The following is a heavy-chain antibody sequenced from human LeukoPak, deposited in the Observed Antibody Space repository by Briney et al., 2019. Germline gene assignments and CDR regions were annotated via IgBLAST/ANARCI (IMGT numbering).Heavy chain of an antibody. CDR2: IYPGDSDT. CDR1: GYSFTSYW. J-gene: IGHJ4*02. D-gene: IGHD2-2*02. Sequence: GESLKISCKGSGYSFTSYWIGLVRQMPGKGLEWVGIIYPGDSDTRYSPSFQGQVTISADKSISTAYLQWSSLKASDTAMYYCARRYGCSSTSCYTSALDYWGQGTLVTVSS. CDR3: ARRYGCSSTSCYTSALDY. V-gene: IGHV5-51*01.